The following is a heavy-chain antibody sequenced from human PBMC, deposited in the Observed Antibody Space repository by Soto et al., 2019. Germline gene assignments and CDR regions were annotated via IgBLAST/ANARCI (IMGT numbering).Heavy chain of an antibody. CDR2: ISGSGGST. J-gene: IGHJ4*02. V-gene: IGHV3-23*01. Sequence: GGSLRLSCAASGFTFSSYAMSWVRQAPGKGLEWVSAISGSGGSTYYADSVKGRFTISRDNSKNTLYLQMNSLRAEDTAVYYCAKKNMVVVVAAHLDYWGQGTLVTVSS. D-gene: IGHD2-15*01. CDR3: AKKNMVVVVAAHLDY. CDR1: GFTFSSYA.